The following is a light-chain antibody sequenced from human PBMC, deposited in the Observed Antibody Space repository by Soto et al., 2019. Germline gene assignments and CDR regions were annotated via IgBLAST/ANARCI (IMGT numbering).Light chain of an antibody. CDR1: QGISSY. Sequence: AIRMTQSPSSFSASTGDRVTITCRASQGISSYLAWYQQKPGKAPKLLIYAASTLQSEVPSRFSGSGAGTDFTLTISCLQSEDFATYSCQQYYSYPLTFGQGTKVEIK. CDR2: AAS. CDR3: QQYYSYPLT. V-gene: IGKV1-8*01. J-gene: IGKJ1*01.